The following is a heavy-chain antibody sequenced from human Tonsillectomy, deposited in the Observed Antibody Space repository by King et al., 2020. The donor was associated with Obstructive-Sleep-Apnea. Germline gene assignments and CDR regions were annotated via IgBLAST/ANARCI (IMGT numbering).Heavy chain of an antibody. Sequence: QLVQSGAGVKKPGASVKVSCKASGYTFTGYYMHWVRQAPGQGLEWMGWINPNSGGTNYAQYFQGWVTMTRDTSISTADMELSRRRSDDTAVYYWARGPVVATITEYYFEYWGQGTLVTVSS. D-gene: IGHD5-12*01. CDR2: INPNSGGT. V-gene: IGHV1-2*04. J-gene: IGHJ4*02. CDR3: ARGPVVATITEYYFEY. CDR1: GYTFTGYY.